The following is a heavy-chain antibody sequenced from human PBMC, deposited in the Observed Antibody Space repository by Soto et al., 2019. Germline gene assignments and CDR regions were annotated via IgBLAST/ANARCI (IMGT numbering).Heavy chain of an antibody. V-gene: IGHV3-9*01. D-gene: IGHD2-15*01. CDR1: GFTFDDYA. CDR2: ISWNSGSI. CDR3: AKGGVDCSGGSCYSVSAKNYYYGMDV. J-gene: IGHJ6*02. Sequence: EVQLVESGGGLVQPGRSLRLSCAASGFTFDDYAMHWVRQAPGKGLEWVSGISWNSGSIGYADSVKGRFTISRDNAKNSLYLEMNRLRAEDTALYYCAKGGVDCSGGSCYSVSAKNYYYGMDVWGQGTTVTVSS.